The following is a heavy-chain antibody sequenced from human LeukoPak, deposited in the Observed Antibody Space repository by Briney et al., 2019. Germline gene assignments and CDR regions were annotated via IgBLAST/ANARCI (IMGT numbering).Heavy chain of an antibody. CDR3: ARHQGVVDL. Sequence: PGGSLRLSCTASGFTFDIYSMNWIRQPPGKGLEWIGEISHSGSSNYNPSLKSRVAISIDTSKNQFSLKLTSVTAADTAVYYCARHQGVVDLWGRGSLVTVSS. CDR2: ISHSGSS. D-gene: IGHD3-3*01. CDR1: GFTFDIYS. J-gene: IGHJ2*01. V-gene: IGHV4-34*01.